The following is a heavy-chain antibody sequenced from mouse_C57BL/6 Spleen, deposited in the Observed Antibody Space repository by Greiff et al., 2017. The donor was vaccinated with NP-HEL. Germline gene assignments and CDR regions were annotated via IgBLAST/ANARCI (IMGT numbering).Heavy chain of an antibody. CDR3: ARGWDVLFDY. Sequence: VQLQQSGPELVKPGASVKISCKASGYTFTDYYMNWVKQSHGKSLEWIGDINPNNGGTSYNQKFKGKATLTVDKSSSTAYMELRSLTSEDSAVYYCARGWDVLFDYWGQGTTLTVSS. V-gene: IGHV1-26*01. CDR2: INPNNGGT. D-gene: IGHD4-1*01. CDR1: GYTFTDYY. J-gene: IGHJ2*01.